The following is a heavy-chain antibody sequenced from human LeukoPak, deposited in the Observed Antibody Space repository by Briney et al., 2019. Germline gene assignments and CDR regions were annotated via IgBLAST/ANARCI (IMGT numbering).Heavy chain of an antibody. V-gene: IGHV4-59*08. CDR1: GGSISSYY. Sequence: SETLSLTCTVSGGSISSYYWSWIRQPPGKGLVGSGYIYYSGSSNYNPSLKSRVTISVDTSKNQFSLKLSSVTAADTAVYYCARHASPSGAFDIWGQGTTVTVSS. J-gene: IGHJ3*02. CDR3: ARHASPSGAFDI. CDR2: IYYSGSS.